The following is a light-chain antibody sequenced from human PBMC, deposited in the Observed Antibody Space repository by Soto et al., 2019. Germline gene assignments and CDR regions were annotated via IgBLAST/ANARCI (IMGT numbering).Light chain of an antibody. CDR3: QQYDDSMT. CDR1: QGISSY. CDR2: AAS. Sequence: AIRMTQSPSSFSASTGDRVTITCRASQGISSYLAWYQQKPGKAPKLLIYAASTLQSGVPSRFSGSGSGTDFTLTISRLEPEDFAVYHCQQYDDSMTFGQGTKVDIK. V-gene: IGKV1-8*01. J-gene: IGKJ1*01.